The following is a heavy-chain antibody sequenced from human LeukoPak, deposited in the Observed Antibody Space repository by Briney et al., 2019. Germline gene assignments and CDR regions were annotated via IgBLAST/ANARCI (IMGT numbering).Heavy chain of an antibody. J-gene: IGHJ5*02. CDR1: GFTFSSYA. CDR3: AREGGYSYAEGWFDP. Sequence: PGGSLRLSCAASGFTFSSYAMSWVRQAPGKGLEWVSAISGSGGSTYYADSVKGRFTISRDNSKNTLYLQMNSLRAEDTAVYYCAREGGYSYAEGWFDPWGQGTLVTVSS. D-gene: IGHD5-18*01. V-gene: IGHV3-23*01. CDR2: ISGSGGST.